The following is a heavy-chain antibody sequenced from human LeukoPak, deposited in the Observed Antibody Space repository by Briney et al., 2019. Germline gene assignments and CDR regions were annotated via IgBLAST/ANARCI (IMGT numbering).Heavy chain of an antibody. CDR3: AREGPFDAFDI. V-gene: IGHV3-48*03. CDR2: ISSSGGTI. CDR1: GFTFSTYE. J-gene: IGHJ3*02. Sequence: GGSLRLSCAASGFTFSTYEMNWVRQAPGKELEWVSYISSSGGTIYYADSVRGRFTISRDNAKNSLFLQMNSLRADDTALYYCAREGPFDAFDIWGQGTMVTVSS.